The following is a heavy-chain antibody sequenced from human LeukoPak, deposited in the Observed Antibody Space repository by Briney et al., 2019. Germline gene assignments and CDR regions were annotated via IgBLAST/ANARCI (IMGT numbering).Heavy chain of an antibody. V-gene: IGHV3-9*01. CDR3: ARMGYGSGSVIDI. D-gene: IGHD3-10*01. J-gene: IGHJ3*02. CDR1: GFTFDDYA. Sequence: PGGSLRLSCAASGFTFDDYAMHWVRQAPGKGLEWVSGISWNSGSIGYADSVKGRFTISRDNAKNSLYLQMNSLRAEDTAVYYCARMGYGSGSVIDIWGQGTMVTVSS. CDR2: ISWNSGSI.